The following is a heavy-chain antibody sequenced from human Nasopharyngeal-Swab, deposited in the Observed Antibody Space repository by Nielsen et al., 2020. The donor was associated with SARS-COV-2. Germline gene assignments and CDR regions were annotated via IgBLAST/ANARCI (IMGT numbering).Heavy chain of an antibody. CDR3: ARSYGMDV. Sequence: ETLSLTCAASGFTFSSYDMHWVRQATGKGLEWVSAIGTAGDTYYPGSVKGRFTISRENAKNSLYLQMNSLRAGDTAVYYCARSYGMDVWGQGTTVTVSS. J-gene: IGHJ6*02. V-gene: IGHV3-13*01. CDR1: GFTFSSYD. CDR2: IGTAGDT.